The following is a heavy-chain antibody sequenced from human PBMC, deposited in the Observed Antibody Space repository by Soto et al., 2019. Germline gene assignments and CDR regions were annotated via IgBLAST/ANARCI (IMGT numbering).Heavy chain of an antibody. CDR3: ARPPSGTTSFFDY. CDR1: GYSFTSNW. Sequence: EVQLVQSGAEVKKPGESLKISCKGSGYSFTSNWIGWVRQMPGKGLEWMGIIYPSDSDTRYSPSFQGQVTISADKSIRTAYLQWSRLKASDTAMYYCARPPSGTTSFFDYWGQGTLVTVSS. D-gene: IGHD1-7*01. J-gene: IGHJ4*02. V-gene: IGHV5-51*03. CDR2: IYPSDSDT.